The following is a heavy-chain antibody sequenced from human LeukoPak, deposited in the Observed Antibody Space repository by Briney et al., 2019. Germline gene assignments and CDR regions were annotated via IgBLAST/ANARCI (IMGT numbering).Heavy chain of an antibody. V-gene: IGHV6-1*01. CDR2: TYYRSKWYN. CDR3: ARHLDYYGSGSYEY. Sequence: SQTLSLTCAISGDSVSSNSAAWNWIRQSPSRGLEWLGRTYYRSKWYNDYAVSVKSRITINPDTSKNQFSLQLNSVTAADTAVYYCARHLDYYGSGSYEYWGQGTLVTVSS. CDR1: GDSVSSNSAA. D-gene: IGHD3-10*01. J-gene: IGHJ4*02.